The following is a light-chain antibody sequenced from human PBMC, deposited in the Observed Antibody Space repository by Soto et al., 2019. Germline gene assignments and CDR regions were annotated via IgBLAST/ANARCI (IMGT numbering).Light chain of an antibody. CDR2: AAS. V-gene: IGKV3-20*01. CDR3: QQYDASRLN. CDR1: QSLSTNS. Sequence: EIVLTQSPGTLSLSPGERATLSCRASQSLSTNSLAWYQQKPGQTPRLLIYAASTRDTDIPDRFNGSGSGTDFALTISRLEPEDFELYYCQQYDASRLNFGPGTQVEIX. J-gene: IGKJ3*01.